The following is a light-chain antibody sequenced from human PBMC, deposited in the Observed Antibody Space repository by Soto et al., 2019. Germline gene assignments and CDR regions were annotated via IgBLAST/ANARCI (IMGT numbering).Light chain of an antibody. CDR2: WAS. Sequence: DIVMTQSPDSLTVPLGGRATINCRSSQSVLYSSNNKNYLAWYQQKPGQPPRLLIYWASTRDSGVPDRFSGSGSGTDFTLTISSLQPEDFATYYCLQDYNYPYTFGQGTKLEIK. J-gene: IGKJ2*01. CDR1: QSVLYSSNNKNY. V-gene: IGKV4-1*01. CDR3: LQDYNYPYT.